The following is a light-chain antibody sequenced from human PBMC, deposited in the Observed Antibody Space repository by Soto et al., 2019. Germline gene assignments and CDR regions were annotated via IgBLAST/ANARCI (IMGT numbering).Light chain of an antibody. CDR1: QDINDY. Sequence: QMTQSPSSLSASLGDRVTITCQASQDINDYSNWYQQKPGKAPRLLIYGASFLEVGVPSRFSGSGSGTQFTLTSSSLQAEDVATYYCQQYDSLPYTFGRGTRLEIK. CDR2: GAS. V-gene: IGKV1-33*01. CDR3: QQYDSLPYT. J-gene: IGKJ2*01.